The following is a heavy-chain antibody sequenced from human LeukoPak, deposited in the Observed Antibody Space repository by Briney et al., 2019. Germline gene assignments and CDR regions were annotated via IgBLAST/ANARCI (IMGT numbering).Heavy chain of an antibody. D-gene: IGHD6-19*01. CDR2: INTSGST. V-gene: IGHV4-4*07. CDR1: GGSIRSYY. CDR3: ARMTSSGWYAAGYYFDY. J-gene: IGHJ4*02. Sequence: SETLSLTCTVSGGSIRSYYWSWMRQPAGKGLERIGRINTSGSTNHNPSLKSRVTMSADTSKNQLSLKMSSVTAADTAVYYCARMTSSGWYAAGYYFDYWGQGTLVTVSS.